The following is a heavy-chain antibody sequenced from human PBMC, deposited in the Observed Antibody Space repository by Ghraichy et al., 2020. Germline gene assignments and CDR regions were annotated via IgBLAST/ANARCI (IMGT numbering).Heavy chain of an antibody. Sequence: ETLSLTCAVYGGSFSGYYWSWIRQPPGKGLEWIGEINHSGSTNYNPSLKSRVTISVDTSKNQFSLKLSSVTAADTAVYYCAREGSGSSGYFDLWGRGTLVTVSS. CDR2: INHSGST. D-gene: IGHD1-26*01. V-gene: IGHV4-34*01. CDR1: GGSFSGYY. CDR3: AREGSGSSGYFDL. J-gene: IGHJ2*01.